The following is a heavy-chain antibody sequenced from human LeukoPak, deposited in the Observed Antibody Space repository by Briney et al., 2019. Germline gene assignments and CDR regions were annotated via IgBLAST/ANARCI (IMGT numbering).Heavy chain of an antibody. V-gene: IGHV3-7*01. J-gene: IGHJ4*02. D-gene: IGHD3-16*02. Sequence: GGSLRLSCAASGIMFSGYWMTWVRQAPGKGLEWVANIKKDGSEKYYVDSVKGRFTISRDNAKNSLYLQMSSLTTEDTAVYYCARDRDTTSWYYFDYWGQGTHITVSS. CDR2: IKKDGSEK. CDR1: GIMFSGYW. CDR3: ARDRDTTSWYYFDY.